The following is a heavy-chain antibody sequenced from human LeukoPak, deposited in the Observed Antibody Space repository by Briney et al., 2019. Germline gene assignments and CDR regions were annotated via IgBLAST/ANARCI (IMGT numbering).Heavy chain of an antibody. CDR2: IWYDGSNK. CDR1: GFTFSSYG. V-gene: IGHV3-33*01. D-gene: IGHD3-22*01. J-gene: IGHJ6*02. Sequence: GGSLRLSCAASGFTFSSYGMHWVRQAPGKGLEWVAVIWYDGSNKYYADSVKGRFTISRDNSKNTLYLQMNSLRAEDTAVYYCARDRAVVTQGRYGMDVWAKGPRSPSP. CDR3: ARDRAVVTQGRYGMDV.